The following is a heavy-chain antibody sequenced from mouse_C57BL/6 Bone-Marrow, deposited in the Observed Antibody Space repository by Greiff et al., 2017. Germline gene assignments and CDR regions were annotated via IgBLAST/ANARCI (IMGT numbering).Heavy chain of an antibody. V-gene: IGHV1-81*01. CDR3: ARGFITTLDY. Sequence: VQLQQSGAELARPGASVKLSCKASGYTFTSYGISWVKQRNGQGLEWIGEIYPRSGNTYYNEKFKGKATLTADKSSSTAYMELRSLTSEDSAVYFCARGFITTLDYWGQGTSVTVSS. D-gene: IGHD1-1*01. J-gene: IGHJ4*01. CDR2: IYPRSGNT. CDR1: GYTFTSYG.